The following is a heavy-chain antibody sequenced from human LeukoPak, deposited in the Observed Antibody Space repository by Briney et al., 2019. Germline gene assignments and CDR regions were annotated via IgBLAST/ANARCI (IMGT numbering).Heavy chain of an antibody. D-gene: IGHD3-3*01. CDR3: ARGKDDDDFWSGYPH. Sequence: SETLSLTCTVYVGSICGYYWSGIRQPPGGGGEGSGESNGSGSTNQTPSLKSRVTISQDTSKDQFSLRLRFVTAADTAVYYCARGKDDDDFWSGYPHWGQGTLVLVSS. J-gene: IGHJ4*02. CDR1: VGSICGYY. V-gene: IGHV4-34*01. CDR2: SNGSGST.